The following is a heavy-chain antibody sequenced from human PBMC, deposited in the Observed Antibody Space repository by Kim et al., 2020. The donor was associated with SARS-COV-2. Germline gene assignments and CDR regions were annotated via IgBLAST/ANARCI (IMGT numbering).Heavy chain of an antibody. D-gene: IGHD1-26*01. V-gene: IGHV3-33*08. J-gene: IGHJ3*02. CDR2: IWYDGSNK. CDR3: ARDSRIVGAPSIDAFDI. Sequence: GGSLRLSCAASGFTFSSYGMHWVRQAPGKGLEWVAVIWYDGSNKYYADSVKGRFTISRDNSKNTLYLQMNSLRAEDTAVYYCARDSRIVGAPSIDAFDIWGQGTMVTVSS. CDR1: GFTFSSYG.